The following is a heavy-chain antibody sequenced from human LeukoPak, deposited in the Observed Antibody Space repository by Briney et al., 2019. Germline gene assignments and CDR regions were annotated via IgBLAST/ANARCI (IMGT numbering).Heavy chain of an antibody. J-gene: IGHJ4*02. V-gene: IGHV2-70*11. Sequence: SGPALVKPTQTLTLTCTFSGFSLSTSGMLVSWIRQPPGEALEWLARIDWDDDKHYSTSLKTRLTISKDTSKNQVVLTMTNMDPVDTATYYCARIRYSSNWYIFDYWGQGTLVTVSS. CDR1: GFSLSTSGML. CDR2: IDWDDDK. D-gene: IGHD6-13*01. CDR3: ARIRYSSNWYIFDY.